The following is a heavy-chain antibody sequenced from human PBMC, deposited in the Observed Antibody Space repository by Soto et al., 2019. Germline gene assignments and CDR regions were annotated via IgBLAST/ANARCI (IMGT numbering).Heavy chain of an antibody. J-gene: IGHJ4*02. CDR2: LSPSGGST. Sequence: XXSLRLSCAACGFTLSSYAMYWVRQAPGKGLEWVSGLSPSGGSTYYADSVKGWFTISRDNSKNTLYLHLNSLRAEDTAVYYCAKASSAWYFQFDYWGQGTLVTVSS. D-gene: IGHD6-19*01. V-gene: IGHV3-23*01. CDR1: GFTLSSYA. CDR3: AKASSAWYFQFDY.